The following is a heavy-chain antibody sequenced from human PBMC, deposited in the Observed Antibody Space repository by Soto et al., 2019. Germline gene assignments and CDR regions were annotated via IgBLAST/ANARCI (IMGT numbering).Heavy chain of an antibody. D-gene: IGHD1-20*01. CDR2: MTPKSGYT. CDR1: GYTFTDYD. CDR3: TRNLYNTGDFDH. V-gene: IGHV1-8*02. J-gene: IGHJ4*02. Sequence: QVQLMQSGAEVRKPGASVKVSCKASGYTFTDYDINWVRQATGQGLEWLGWMTPKSGYTGYAQKFQGRVPLTRDTSRGTSYMELSSLTSEDTAVYYCTRNLYNTGDFDHWGQGTRVTVSS.